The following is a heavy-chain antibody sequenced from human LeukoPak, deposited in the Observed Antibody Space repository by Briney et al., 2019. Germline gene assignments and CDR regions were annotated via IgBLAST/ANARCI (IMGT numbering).Heavy chain of an antibody. Sequence: AGSLRLSCAASGFTFSSYAMHWVRQAPGKGLEYVSAISSNGGSTYYANSVKGRFTISRDNSKNTLYLQMGSLRAEDMAVYYCAREKRVVRGPLDYWGQGTLVTVSS. CDR3: AREKRVVRGPLDY. D-gene: IGHD3-10*01. CDR1: GFTFSSYA. CDR2: ISSNGGST. J-gene: IGHJ4*02. V-gene: IGHV3-64*01.